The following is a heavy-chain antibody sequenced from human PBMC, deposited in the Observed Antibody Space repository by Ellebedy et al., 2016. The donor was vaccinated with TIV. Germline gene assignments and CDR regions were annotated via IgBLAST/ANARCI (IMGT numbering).Heavy chain of an antibody. CDR1: AYTFTGYY. J-gene: IGHJ6*02. Sequence: AASVKVSCKASAYTFTGYYMHWVRQAPGQGLEWMGWINPNSGGTKYAQKFQGRVTMTRDTSIRTAYMELSRLRSDDTAVYYCARYGSGSYYDYYHGMDVWGQGTTVTVSS. CDR3: ARYGSGSYYDYYHGMDV. D-gene: IGHD3-10*01. V-gene: IGHV1-2*02. CDR2: INPNSGGT.